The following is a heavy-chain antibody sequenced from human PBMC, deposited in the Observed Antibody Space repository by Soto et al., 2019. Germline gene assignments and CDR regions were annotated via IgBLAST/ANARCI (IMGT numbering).Heavy chain of an antibody. V-gene: IGHV3-30-3*01. Sequence: QVQLVESGGGVVQPGRSLRLSCAVSGFTFSNYAMHWVRQAPGKGLEWVAIVSHDGNNQYYADSAKGRFTISRDNSENTLYLQMNSLRTEDTDVFYCARDGATQMWRPWYFDLWGRGTLVTVSS. CDR2: VSHDGNNQ. D-gene: IGHD2-21*01. CDR1: GFTFSNYA. J-gene: IGHJ2*01. CDR3: ARDGATQMWRPWYFDL.